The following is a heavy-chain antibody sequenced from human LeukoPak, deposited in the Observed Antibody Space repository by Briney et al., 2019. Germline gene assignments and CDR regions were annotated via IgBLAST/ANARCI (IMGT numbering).Heavy chain of an antibody. CDR2: IYYSGST. D-gene: IGHD1-26*01. CDR1: GGSISSSSYY. J-gene: IGHJ3*02. V-gene: IGHV4-39*07. Sequence: PSETLSLTCTVSGGSISSSSYYWGWIRQPPGKGLEWIGSIYYSGSTNYNPSLKSRVTISVDTSKNQFSLKLSSVTAADTAVYYCARRHLSYYSGSYRGAFDIWGQGTMVTVSS. CDR3: ARRHLSYYSGSYRGAFDI.